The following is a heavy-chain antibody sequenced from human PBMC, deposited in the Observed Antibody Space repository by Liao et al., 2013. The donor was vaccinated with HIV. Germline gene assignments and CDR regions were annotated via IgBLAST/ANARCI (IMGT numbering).Heavy chain of an antibody. CDR2: VYFSGAT. D-gene: IGHD3-16*01. Sequence: QLQESGPGLVKPSETLSLTCTVSGGSISSSSYYWGWIRQSPGKGLEWIGSVYFSGATYYNPSLRSRVTVSVDAFKNQFSLRLTSVTAADTAVYWCARARGGDFDLWGRGSLLTVS. CDR3: ARARGGDFDL. V-gene: IGHV4-39*07. J-gene: IGHJ2*01. CDR1: GGSISSSSYY.